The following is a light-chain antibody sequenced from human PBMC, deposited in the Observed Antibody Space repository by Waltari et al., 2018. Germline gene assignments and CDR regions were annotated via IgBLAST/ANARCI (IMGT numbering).Light chain of an antibody. CDR3: QVWDSSVV. CDR1: NIGSKN. V-gene: IGLV3-9*01. J-gene: IGLJ2*01. Sequence: SSELTQPLSVSVALGQTATITCGGSNIGSKNVHWYQQKPGQAPVLVIYRFSSRPSGIPERFSGSNSGNTAFLTISSAQAGDEADYYCQVWDSSVVFGGGTKLTVL. CDR2: RFS.